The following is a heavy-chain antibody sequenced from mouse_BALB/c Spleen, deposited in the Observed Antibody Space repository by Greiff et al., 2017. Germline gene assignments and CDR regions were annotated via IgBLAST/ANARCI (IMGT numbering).Heavy chain of an antibody. D-gene: IGHD1-1*01. V-gene: IGHV5-6-5*01. J-gene: IGHJ2*01. CDR2: ISSGGST. Sequence: EVKLMESGGGLVKPGGSLKLSCAASGFTFSSYAMSWVRQTPEKRLEWVASISSGGSTYYPDSVKGRFTISRDNARNILYLQMSSLRSEDTAMYYCARGDYYGSSHFDYWGQGTTLTVSS. CDR1: GFTFSSYA. CDR3: ARGDYYGSSHFDY.